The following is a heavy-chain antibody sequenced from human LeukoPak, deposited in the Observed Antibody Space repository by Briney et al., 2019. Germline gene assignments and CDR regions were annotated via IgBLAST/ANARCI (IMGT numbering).Heavy chain of an antibody. J-gene: IGHJ4*02. D-gene: IGHD3-9*01. CDR3: ARVRNFDWLLSTDY. Sequence: SETLSLTCAVYGGSFSGYYWSWIRQPPGKGLEWIGEINHSGSTNYNPSLKSRVTISVDTSKNQFSLKLSSVTAADTAVYYCARVRNFDWLLSTDYWGQGTLVTVSS. V-gene: IGHV4-34*01. CDR1: GGSFSGYY. CDR2: INHSGST.